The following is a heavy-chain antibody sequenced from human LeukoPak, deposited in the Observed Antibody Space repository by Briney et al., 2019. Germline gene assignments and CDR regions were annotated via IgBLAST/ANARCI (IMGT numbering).Heavy chain of an antibody. D-gene: IGHD6-19*01. CDR1: GGSITSYY. V-gene: IGHV4-59*01. J-gene: IGHJ4*02. CDR2: IYYSGSA. CDR3: ARGDGWYFY. Sequence: SETLSLTCSVSGGSITSYYWSWIRQPPGKGLEWIGYIYYSGSANYNPSLKSRLTISVDTSKNQFSLKLNSVTAADTAVYYCARGDGWYFYWGQGTLVTVSS.